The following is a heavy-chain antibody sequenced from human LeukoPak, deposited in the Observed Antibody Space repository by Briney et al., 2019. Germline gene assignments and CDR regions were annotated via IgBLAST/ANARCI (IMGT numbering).Heavy chain of an antibody. J-gene: IGHJ4*02. D-gene: IGHD5-24*01. CDR2: ISSGSVTI. V-gene: IGHV3-48*04. Sequence: GGSLRLSCAASGFTFSSYAMHWVRQAPGKGLEWVSYISSGSVTIYYADSVKGRFTISRDNAKNSLYLQMNSLRVEDTAVYYCARETPRRGETRDGYRWGQGTVVTVSS. CDR1: GFTFSSYA. CDR3: ARETPRRGETRDGYR.